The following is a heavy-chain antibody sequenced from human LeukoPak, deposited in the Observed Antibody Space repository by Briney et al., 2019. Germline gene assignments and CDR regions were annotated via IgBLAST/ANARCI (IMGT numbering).Heavy chain of an antibody. CDR3: ARDVDTSNHMSIFDP. V-gene: IGHV3-33*01. CDR1: GFTFSHYG. D-gene: IGHD2-21*01. Sequence: GGSLRLSCAGSGFTFSHYGMHWVRQATGKGLEWVAGIQYDGSKTYYGDSVKGRFSISRDNSRNTLYLQMSSLRAEDTAVYSCARDVDTSNHMSIFDPWGQGTLVTVSS. J-gene: IGHJ5*02. CDR2: IQYDGSKT.